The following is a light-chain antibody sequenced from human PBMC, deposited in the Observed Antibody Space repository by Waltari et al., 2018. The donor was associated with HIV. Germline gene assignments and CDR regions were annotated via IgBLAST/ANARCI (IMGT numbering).Light chain of an antibody. J-gene: IGLJ2*01. Sequence: QSALTQPASVSGSRGQSIPISCTGIRSDVGSHNLVPCYQKHPGKAPKVMIFEGSKRPSGVSNRFSGSKSGNTASLTISGLQAEDEADYYCCSYAGSSSLVVFGGGTKLTVL. CDR3: CSYAGSSSLVV. V-gene: IGLV2-23*01. CDR1: RSDVGSHNL. CDR2: EGS.